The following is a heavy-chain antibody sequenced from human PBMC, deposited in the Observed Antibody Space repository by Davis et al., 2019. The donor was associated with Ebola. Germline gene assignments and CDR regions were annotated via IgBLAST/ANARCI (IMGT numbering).Heavy chain of an antibody. V-gene: IGHV4-59*12. CDR2: IYYSGST. D-gene: IGHD3-10*01. CDR3: AREGALWFGEYLRYYYGMDV. J-gene: IGHJ6*02. Sequence: SETLSLTCAVYGGSFSGYYWSWIRQPPGKGLEWIGYIYYSGSTNYNPSLKSRVTMSVDTSKNQFSLKLSSVTAADTAVYYCAREGALWFGEYLRYYYGMDVWGQGTTVTVSS. CDR1: GGSFSGYY.